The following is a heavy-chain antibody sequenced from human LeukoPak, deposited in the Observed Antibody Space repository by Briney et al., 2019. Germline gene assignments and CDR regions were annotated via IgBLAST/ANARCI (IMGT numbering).Heavy chain of an antibody. CDR3: ARDARVRYYGSGSYYQVTYFDY. CDR1: GFTFSSYW. CDR2: IKQDGSEK. Sequence: GGSLRLSCAASGFTFSSYWMSWVRQAPGKGLEWVANIKQDGSEKYYVDSVKGRFTISRDNAKNSLYLQMNSLRAEDTAVYYCARDARVRYYGSGSYYQVTYFDYWGQGTLVTVSS. D-gene: IGHD3-10*01. J-gene: IGHJ4*02. V-gene: IGHV3-7*01.